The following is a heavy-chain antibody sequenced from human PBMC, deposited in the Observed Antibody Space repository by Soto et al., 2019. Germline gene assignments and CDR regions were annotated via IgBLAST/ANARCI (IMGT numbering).Heavy chain of an antibody. Sequence: GSMRLCCAASGVTFSISAMSWARQAPGKGLEWVSGISGSGGATYYADSVKGRFTISRDNSKNTLYLQMNSLRAVDTAVYYCAKRAFGTTYYSYYYDMDVWGQGITVTVSS. D-gene: IGHD1-7*01. CDR1: GVTFSISA. V-gene: IGHV3-23*01. J-gene: IGHJ6*02. CDR3: AKRAFGTTYYSYYYDMDV. CDR2: ISGSGGAT.